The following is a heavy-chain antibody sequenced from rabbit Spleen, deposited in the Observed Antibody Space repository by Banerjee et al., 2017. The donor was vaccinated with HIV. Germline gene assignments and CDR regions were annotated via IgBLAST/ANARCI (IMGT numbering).Heavy chain of an antibody. J-gene: IGHJ6*01. CDR2: IDSGSSGFT. CDR3: ARDSGSSFSSYGMDL. D-gene: IGHD8-1*01. Sequence: QEQLVESGGDLVKPGTSLTLTCTASGFSFSNSYYMCWVRQAPGKGLEWIACIDSGSSGFTYFASWAKGRFTISKTSSTTVTLQMTSLTVADTATYFCARDSGSSFSSYGMDLWGPGTLVTVS. CDR1: GFSFSNSYY. V-gene: IGHV1S45*01.